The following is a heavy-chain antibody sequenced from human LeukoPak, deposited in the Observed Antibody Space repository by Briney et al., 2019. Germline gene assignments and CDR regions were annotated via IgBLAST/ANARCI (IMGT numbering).Heavy chain of an antibody. CDR1: GYSFTTYW. D-gene: IGHD3-10*01. CDR2: IYPGDSDT. CDR3: ARRGFYGSGSYYAFDI. Sequence: GESLKISCKGSGYSFTTYWIGWVRQMPGKGLEWMGIIYPGDSDTRYSPSFQGQVTISADKSISTAYLQWSSLKASDTAMYYCARRGFYGSGSYYAFDIWGQGTMVTVSS. V-gene: IGHV5-51*01. J-gene: IGHJ3*02.